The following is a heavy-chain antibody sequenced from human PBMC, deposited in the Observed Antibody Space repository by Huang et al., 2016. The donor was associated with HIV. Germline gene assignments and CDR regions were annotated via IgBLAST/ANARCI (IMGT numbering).Heavy chain of an antibody. CDR3: ARILMYYNSSGYGFDY. CDR1: GGSFSGYY. J-gene: IGHJ4*02. V-gene: IGHV4-34*01. CDR2: INHSGST. D-gene: IGHD3-22*01. Sequence: QVQLQQWGAGLLKPSETLSLTCAFYGGSFSGYYGSWFRQPPGKGLEWIGEINHSGSTNYTPSLKSRVTISVDTSKNQFSLKLSSVTAADTAVYYCARILMYYNSSGYGFDYWGQGTLVTVSS.